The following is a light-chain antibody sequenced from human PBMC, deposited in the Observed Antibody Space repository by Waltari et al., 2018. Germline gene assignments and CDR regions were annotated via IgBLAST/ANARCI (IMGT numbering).Light chain of an antibody. CDR1: SSDVGGYNY. CDR3: CSYAGSNIV. Sequence: QSALTQPRSVSGSPGQSVTISCTGTSSDVGGYNYVSWYQQHPGKAPKLMIYDVSKRPSGVPDRFSCSKSGNTASLTISGLQAEDEADYYCCSYAGSNIVFGGGTKLTVL. V-gene: IGLV2-11*01. J-gene: IGLJ2*01. CDR2: DVS.